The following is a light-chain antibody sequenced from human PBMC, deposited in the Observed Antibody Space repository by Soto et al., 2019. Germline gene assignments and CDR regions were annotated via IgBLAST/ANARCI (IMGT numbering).Light chain of an antibody. Sequence: EIVLTQSPGTLSLSPGESATLSCRASQSVRSNYLDWYQQKPGQAPRLLIYNSSTRATGIPDRFSGSGSGTDFTLTISRLEPEDFALYYCQQYRDLPQTFGQGTQVEIK. V-gene: IGKV3-20*01. CDR3: QQYRDLPQT. CDR2: NSS. CDR1: QSVRSNY. J-gene: IGKJ1*01.